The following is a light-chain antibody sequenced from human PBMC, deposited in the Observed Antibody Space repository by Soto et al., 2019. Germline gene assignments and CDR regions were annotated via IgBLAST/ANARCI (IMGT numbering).Light chain of an antibody. J-gene: IGLJ1*01. Sequence: QSALTQPPSVSAAPGQKVTISCSGSSSNIGGNSVSWYQQLPGTAPKLLIYDDNKRPSGIPDRFSGSKSGTSATLGITGFQTGDEADYYCGSWDSRLSTYVLGTGTKVTVL. CDR3: GSWDSRLSTYV. V-gene: IGLV1-51*01. CDR1: SSNIGGNS. CDR2: DDN.